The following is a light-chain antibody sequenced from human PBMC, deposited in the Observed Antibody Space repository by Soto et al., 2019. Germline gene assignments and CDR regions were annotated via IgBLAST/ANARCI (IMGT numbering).Light chain of an antibody. CDR1: XXXXXX. J-gene: IGKJ2*01. CDR2: AAS. CDR3: LQHDKYPYT. Sequence: PXXXSAXXGXEVTXXXRAXXXXXXXLVWFQQKPGKVPKRLIYAASDLQSGVXXRXXXXGXXXXXXXTISSLQPEDFATYYCLQHDKYPYTFGQGTKLEXK. V-gene: IGKV1-17*03.